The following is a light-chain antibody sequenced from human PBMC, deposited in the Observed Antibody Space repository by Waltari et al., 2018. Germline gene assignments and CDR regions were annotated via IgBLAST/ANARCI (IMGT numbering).Light chain of an antibody. CDR3: MQTKQFPWT. V-gene: IGKV2D-29*01. CDR1: QSLLYTDGKTY. CDR2: EIS. J-gene: IGKJ1*01. Sequence: EIVMTQSPRSLPVTPGQSASISCKSSQSLLYTDGKTYFYWYLQKAGQPPQLLSYEISKRFSGVPDRFSGSGSGTDFTLKISRVEAEDVGVYYCMQTKQFPWTLGQGTKVEVK.